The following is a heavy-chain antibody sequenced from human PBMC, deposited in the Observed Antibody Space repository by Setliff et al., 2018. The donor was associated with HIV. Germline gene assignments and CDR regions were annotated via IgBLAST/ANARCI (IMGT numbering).Heavy chain of an antibody. J-gene: IGHJ5*02. CDR1: GYSISSGYY. V-gene: IGHV4-34*01. Sequence: SETLSLTCAVSGYSISSGYYWNWIRQPPGKGLEWIGEINHSGNTNYNPSLKSRVTISVDTSKKQSSLKLTSVTAADTAVYYCARGGKVISDNWFDPWGQGTLVTVSS. CDR2: INHSGNT. CDR3: ARGGKVISDNWFDP. D-gene: IGHD3-22*01.